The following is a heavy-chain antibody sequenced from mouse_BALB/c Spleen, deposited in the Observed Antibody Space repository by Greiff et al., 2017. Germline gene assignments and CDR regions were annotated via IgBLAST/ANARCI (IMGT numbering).Heavy chain of an antibody. J-gene: IGHJ3*01. Sequence: VHLQQSGAELVKPGASVKLSCTASGFNIKDTYMHWVKQRPEQGLEWIGRIDPANGNTKYDPKFQGKATITADTSSNTAYLQLSSLTSEDTAVYYCAFYGNYAYWGQGTLVTVSA. CDR1: GFNIKDTY. V-gene: IGHV14-3*02. CDR3: AFYGNYAY. CDR2: IDPANGNT. D-gene: IGHD2-1*01.